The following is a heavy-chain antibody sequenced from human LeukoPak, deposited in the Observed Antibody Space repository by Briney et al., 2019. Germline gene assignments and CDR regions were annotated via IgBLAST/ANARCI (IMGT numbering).Heavy chain of an antibody. CDR1: GFTFSSYA. CDR3: AKPRLWFGEFLYYFDY. Sequence: PGGSLRLSCAASGFTFSSYAMSWVRQAPGKGLEWVSAISGSGGSTYYADSVKGRFTISRDNSKNTLYLQMSSLRAEDTAVYYCAKPRLWFGEFLYYFDYWGQGTLVTVSS. V-gene: IGHV3-23*01. D-gene: IGHD3-10*01. J-gene: IGHJ4*02. CDR2: ISGSGGST.